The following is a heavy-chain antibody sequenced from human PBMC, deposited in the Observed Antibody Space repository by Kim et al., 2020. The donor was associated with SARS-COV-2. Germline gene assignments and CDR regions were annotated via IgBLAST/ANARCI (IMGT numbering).Heavy chain of an antibody. CDR3: ARDTDITIFGVVNHYYGMDV. J-gene: IGHJ6*02. CDR1: GFTFSSYS. CDR2: ISSSSSYI. Sequence: GGSLRLSCAASGFTFSSYSMNWVRQAPGKGLEWVSSISSSSSYIYYADSVKGRFTISRDNAKNSLYLQMNSLRAEDTAVYYCARDTDITIFGVVNHYYGMDVWGQGTTVTVSS. V-gene: IGHV3-21*01. D-gene: IGHD3-3*01.